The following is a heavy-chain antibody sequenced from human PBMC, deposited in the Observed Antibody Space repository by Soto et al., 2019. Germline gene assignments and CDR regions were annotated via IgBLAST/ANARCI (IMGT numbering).Heavy chain of an antibody. J-gene: IGHJ3*02. CDR2: TSSDGTDN. V-gene: IGHV3-30*04. CDR3: ARTYECAKSDCYRAFDI. Sequence: QVQLVESGGGVILPGGSLRLSCAASGFTFSSYAMHWVRQAPGTGPEWVAATSSDGTDNVYADSVSGRFTISRDNSKNTLYPQMNSLRSEDAAVYYCARTYECAKSDCYRAFDIWGQGTMVTVSS. CDR1: GFTFSSYA. D-gene: IGHD2-21*02.